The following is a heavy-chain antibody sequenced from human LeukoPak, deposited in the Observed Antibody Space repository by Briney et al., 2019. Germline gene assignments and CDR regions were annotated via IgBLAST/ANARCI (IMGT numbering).Heavy chain of an antibody. D-gene: IGHD3-16*02. V-gene: IGHV1-69*06. Sequence: PGASVKVSCKASGGTFSSYAISWVRQAPGQGLEWMGGIIPIFGTANYAQKFQGRVTITADKSTSTAYMELSSLRSEDTAVYYCARGYYDYVWGSYRYYGWFDPWGQGTLVTVSS. CDR1: GGTFSSYA. J-gene: IGHJ5*02. CDR2: IIPIFGTA. CDR3: ARGYYDYVWGSYRYYGWFDP.